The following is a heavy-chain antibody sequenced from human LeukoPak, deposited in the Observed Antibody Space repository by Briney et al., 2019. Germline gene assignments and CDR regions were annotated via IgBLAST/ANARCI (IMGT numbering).Heavy chain of an antibody. Sequence: KPSETLSLTCTVSGGSIDSSSYYWDWIRQPPGKGLEWLGNIYYSGTTFYTSSLKSRVNISTDMSKNQFSLRLTSVTAADTAVYYCARQRADYFYHYMDVWGKGTTVIVSS. J-gene: IGHJ6*03. CDR3: ARQRADYFYHYMDV. CDR1: GGSIDSSSYY. CDR2: IYYSGTT. V-gene: IGHV4-39*01.